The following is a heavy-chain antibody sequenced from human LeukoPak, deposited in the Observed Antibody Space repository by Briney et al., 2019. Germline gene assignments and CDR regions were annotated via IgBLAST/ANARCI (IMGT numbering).Heavy chain of an antibody. J-gene: IGHJ4*02. CDR2: ISHDGSNK. V-gene: IGHV3-30*04. Sequence: SGRSLRLSCAASGFTFSSYAMHWVRQAPGKGLEWVALISHDGSNKYYADSVKGRFTISRDNSKNTLYLQMNSLRAEDTAVYYCATGGWRQIGAGYFDYWGQGTLVTVSS. D-gene: IGHD5-24*01. CDR3: ATGGWRQIGAGYFDY. CDR1: GFTFSSYA.